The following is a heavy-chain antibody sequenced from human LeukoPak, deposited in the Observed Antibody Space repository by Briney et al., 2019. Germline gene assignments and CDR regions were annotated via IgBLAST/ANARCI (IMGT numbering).Heavy chain of an antibody. D-gene: IGHD1-1*01. CDR1: GFTFSSDS. J-gene: IGHJ4*02. CDR2: ISSSSSYI. Sequence: GGSLRLSCAASGFTFSSDSMNWVRQAPGEGLEWVSSISSSSSYIYYADSVKGRFTISRDNAKNSLYLQINSLKAAATAVYYCARDQNWNAGYFHYWGQGTLVTVSS. CDR3: ARDQNWNAGYFHY. V-gene: IGHV3-21*01.